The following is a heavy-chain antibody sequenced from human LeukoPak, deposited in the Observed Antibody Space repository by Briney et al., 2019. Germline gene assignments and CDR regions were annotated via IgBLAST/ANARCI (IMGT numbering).Heavy chain of an antibody. CDR3: ARWVARHHYDFWSGYYTGTSDV. V-gene: IGHV3-7*01. CDR2: IKQDGSEK. D-gene: IGHD3-3*01. CDR1: GFTFSSYW. Sequence: PGGSLRLSCAASGFTFSSYWMSWVRQAPGKGLEWVANIKQDGSEKYYVDSVKGRFTISRDNAKNSLYLQMNSLRAEDTAVYYCARWVARHHYDFWSGYYTGTSDVWGQGTTVTVSS. J-gene: IGHJ6*02.